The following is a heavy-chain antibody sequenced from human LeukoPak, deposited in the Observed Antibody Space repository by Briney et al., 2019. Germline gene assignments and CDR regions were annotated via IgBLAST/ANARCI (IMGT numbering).Heavy chain of an antibody. V-gene: IGHV3-23*01. Sequence: GSLGLSCAASGFTFSSYAMSWVRQAPGKGLEWVSAISGSGGSTYYADSVKGRFTISRDNSKNTLYLQMNSLRAEDTAVYYCAKNGYSSILYYFDYWGQGTLVSVSS. CDR1: GFTFSSYA. CDR3: AKNGYSSILYYFDY. CDR2: ISGSGGST. D-gene: IGHD6-13*01. J-gene: IGHJ4*02.